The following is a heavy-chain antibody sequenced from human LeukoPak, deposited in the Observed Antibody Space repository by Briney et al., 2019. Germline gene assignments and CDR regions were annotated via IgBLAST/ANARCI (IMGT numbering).Heavy chain of an antibody. Sequence: GGSLRLSCAASGFIFSSYSMNWVRQAPGKGLEWVSSISSSSYIYYADSVKGRFTISRDNAKNSLYLQMNSLRAEDTAVYYCARVWLADAFDIWGQGTMVTVSS. CDR1: GFIFSSYS. CDR3: ARVWLADAFDI. D-gene: IGHD6-19*01. V-gene: IGHV3-21*01. J-gene: IGHJ3*02. CDR2: ISSSSYI.